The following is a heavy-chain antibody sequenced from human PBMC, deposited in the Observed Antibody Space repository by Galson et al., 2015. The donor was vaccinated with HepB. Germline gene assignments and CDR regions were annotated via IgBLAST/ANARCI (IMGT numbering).Heavy chain of an antibody. D-gene: IGHD3-16*01. CDR2: ISSGSSFI. CDR3: ERRLIERSRAYPDH. CDR1: GFVFTKYS. V-gene: IGHV3-21*01. J-gene: IGHJ5*02. Sequence: SLRLSCAASGFVFTKYSFNWVRQSPGKGLEWLSFISSGSSFIYYADSIKGRFTVSRDNLRNLVFLEMKNLRADDTAVYYCERRLIERSRAYPDHWGQGTPVTVSS.